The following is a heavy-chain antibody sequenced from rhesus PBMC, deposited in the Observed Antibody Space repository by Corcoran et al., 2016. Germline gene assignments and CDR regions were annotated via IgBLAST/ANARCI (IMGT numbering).Heavy chain of an antibody. V-gene: IGHV4S14*01. J-gene: IGHJ2*01. Sequence: QVQLQESGPGLVKPSETLSLTCAVSGYSISSGYYLGWIRQPPGKGLEWIGSIYGSGGSNSLNPSTMRRVTQAVTKSKNQVSLKLSSVTAADTAVYYCARVGSSWSEWDTVGTEWYFDLWGPGTPITSSS. D-gene: IGHD5-42*01. CDR2: IYGSGGSN. CDR3: ARVGSSWSEWDTVGTEWYFDL. CDR1: GYSISSGYY.